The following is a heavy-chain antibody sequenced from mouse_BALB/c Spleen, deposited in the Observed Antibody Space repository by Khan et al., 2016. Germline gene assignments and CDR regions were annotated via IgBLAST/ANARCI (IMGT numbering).Heavy chain of an antibody. V-gene: IGHV5-9-3*01. D-gene: IGHD2-5*01. CDR3: ARHESNYSFAY. CDR1: GFTFSSYA. CDR2: ISSGGSYT. Sequence: EVELVESGGGLVKPGGSLKLSCAASGFTFSSYAMSWVRQTPEKRLEWVATISSGGSYTYYPDSVQGRFTISRDNAKNTLYLQISSLTSEDTAMYYCARHESNYSFAYWGQGTLVTVSA. J-gene: IGHJ3*01.